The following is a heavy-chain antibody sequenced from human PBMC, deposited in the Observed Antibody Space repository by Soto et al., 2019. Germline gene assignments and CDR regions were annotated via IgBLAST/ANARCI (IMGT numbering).Heavy chain of an antibody. J-gene: IGHJ6*02. D-gene: IGHD3-10*01. CDR2: LHSGGDT. V-gene: IGHV3-53*04. CDR1: GIPVSSNY. CDR3: ARDGPDYYASRMDV. Sequence: EVQLVESGGGLVQPGGSLRLSCVASGIPVSSNYMTWVRQAPGKGLKWVSVLHSGGDTYYANSVKGPFTISRHDSTNTLFLQMNRLTAEDTAVYSCARDGPDYYASRMDVWGQGTTVTVSS.